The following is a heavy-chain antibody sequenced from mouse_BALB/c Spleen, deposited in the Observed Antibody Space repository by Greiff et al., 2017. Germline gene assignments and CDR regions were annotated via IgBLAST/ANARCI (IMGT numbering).Heavy chain of an antibody. J-gene: IGHJ3*01. Sequence: EVQGVESGGGLVKPGGSLTLSCAASGFSFSSYAMSWVRQTPKKRLGWVASISSGGSTYYPDSVKGRFTISRDNARNILYLQMSSLRSEDTAMYYCARGLITRGFAYWGQGTLVTVSA. CDR1: GFSFSSYA. CDR2: ISSGGST. CDR3: ARGLITRGFAY. D-gene: IGHD1-2*01. V-gene: IGHV5-6-5*01.